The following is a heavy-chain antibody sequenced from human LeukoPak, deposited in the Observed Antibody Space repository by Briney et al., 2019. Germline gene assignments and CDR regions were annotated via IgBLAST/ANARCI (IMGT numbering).Heavy chain of an antibody. V-gene: IGHV2-5*01. D-gene: IGHD6-19*01. CDR1: RFALSTSGVG. J-gene: IGHJ6*02. Sequence: GPRLSTAPQALTLISTFCRFALSTSGVGVGWIRQPPGKALEWLALISWNDDKRYSPSLKSRLTITKNTFKNQVVLTMTNMDPVDTATYYCAHRDSSGWYPYCFYGMDVWGQGTTVTVSS. CDR2: ISWNDDK. CDR3: AHRDSSGWYPYCFYGMDV.